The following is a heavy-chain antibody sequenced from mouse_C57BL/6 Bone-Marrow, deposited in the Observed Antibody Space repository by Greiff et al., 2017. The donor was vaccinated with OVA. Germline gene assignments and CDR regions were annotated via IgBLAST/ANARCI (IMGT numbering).Heavy chain of an antibody. J-gene: IGHJ2*01. D-gene: IGHD1-2*01. V-gene: IGHV14-4*01. CDR1: GFNIKDDY. CDR3: TIITTGYFDY. CDR2: IDPENGDT. Sequence: VQLKQSGAELVRPGASVKLSCTASGFNIKDDYMHWVKQRPEQGLEWIGWIDPENGDTEYASKFQGKATITADTSSNTAYLQLSSLTSEDTAVYYCTIITTGYFDYWGQGTTLTVSS.